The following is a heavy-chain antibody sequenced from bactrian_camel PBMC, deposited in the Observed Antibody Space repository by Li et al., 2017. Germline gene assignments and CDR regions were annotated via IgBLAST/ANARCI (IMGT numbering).Heavy chain of an antibody. CDR1: GYTFSRNC. V-gene: IGHV3S53*01. Sequence: VQLVESGGGSVQAGGSLILACAASGYTFSRNCIGWFRQAPGKEREGVAEIDRDGTTTCADSVKGRFTISTDRDKRTLFLQMNSLKPEDTGMYYCAAGPRLYGDVRISPGFCVLGPGDPGHRL. CDR3: AAGPRLYGDVRISPGFCV. J-gene: IGHJ4*01. D-gene: IGHD6*01. CDR2: IDRDGTT.